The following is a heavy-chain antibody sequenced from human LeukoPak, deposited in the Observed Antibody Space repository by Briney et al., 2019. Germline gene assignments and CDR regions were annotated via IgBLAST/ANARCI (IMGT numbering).Heavy chain of an antibody. J-gene: IGHJ6*02. CDR1: GIIVSTNY. Sequence: GGSLRLSCAASGIIVSTNYMSWVRQAPGEGLQWVAIVSYDGSNKYYADSVKGRFTISRDSSKNTVSLQMNSLRAEDTAVYYCARDFLDYGMDVWGQGTTVTVSS. CDR2: VSYDGSNK. V-gene: IGHV3-30-3*01. CDR3: ARDFLDYGMDV.